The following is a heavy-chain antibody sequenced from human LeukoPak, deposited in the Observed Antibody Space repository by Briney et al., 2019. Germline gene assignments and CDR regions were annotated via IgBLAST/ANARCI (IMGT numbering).Heavy chain of an antibody. J-gene: IGHJ4*02. CDR2: IYYSGST. D-gene: IGHD3-10*01. CDR3: ARDVEGSDNY. Sequence: SQTLSLTCTVSGGSISSGSYYWSWIRQPPGKGLEWIGYIYYSGSTNYNPSLKSRVTISVDTSKNQLSLKLSSVTAADTAVYYCARDVEGSDNYWGQGTLVTVSS. V-gene: IGHV4-61*01. CDR1: GGSISSGSYY.